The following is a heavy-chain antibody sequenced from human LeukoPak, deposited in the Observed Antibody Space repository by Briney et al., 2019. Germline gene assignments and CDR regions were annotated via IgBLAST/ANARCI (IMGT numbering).Heavy chain of an antibody. J-gene: IGHJ2*01. CDR2: IFPGDSDT. CDR3: ARRDGDYEYFDL. D-gene: IGHD4-17*01. V-gene: IGHV5-51*01. Sequence: REESLKISCKGSGYSFTSYWIGWVRQMPGKGLEWMGIIFPGDSDTRYSPSFQGQVIISADKSISTAYLQWSSLKASDSAMYYCARRDGDYEYFDLWGRGTVVTVSS. CDR1: GYSFTSYW.